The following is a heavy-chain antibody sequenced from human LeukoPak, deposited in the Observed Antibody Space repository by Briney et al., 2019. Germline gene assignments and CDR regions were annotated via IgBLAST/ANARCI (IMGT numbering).Heavy chain of an antibody. V-gene: IGHV3-48*03. CDR3: ARDRYYASGSYNWFDP. Sequence: PGGSLRLSCAASGFTFSSYEMNWVRQARGKGLEWVSYISSGGSTIYYADSVKGRFTISRDNAKNSLYLQMNSLRAEDTAVYYCARDRYYASGSYNWFDPWGQGTLVTVSS. J-gene: IGHJ5*02. D-gene: IGHD3-10*01. CDR1: GFTFSSYE. CDR2: ISSGGSTI.